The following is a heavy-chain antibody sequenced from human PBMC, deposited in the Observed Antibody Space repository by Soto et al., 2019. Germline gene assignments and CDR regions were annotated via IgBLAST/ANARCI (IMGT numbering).Heavy chain of an antibody. Sequence: GGSLRLSCAVSGFTFSDYYMSWIRQAPGKGLEWVSYISSRGSSIYYADSVTGRFTITRDNDKDSINLQMNGLRAEDTDVSYCARGYYDFWGGYYFCFYGMDVWGQGTTVTVSS. J-gene: IGHJ6*02. V-gene: IGHV3-11*01. CDR3: ARGYYDFWGGYYFCFYGMDV. D-gene: IGHD3-3*01. CDR1: GFTFSDYY. CDR2: ISSRGSSI.